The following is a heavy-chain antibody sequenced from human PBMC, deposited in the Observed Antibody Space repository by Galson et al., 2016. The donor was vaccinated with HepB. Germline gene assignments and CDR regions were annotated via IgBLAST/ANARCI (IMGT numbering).Heavy chain of an antibody. CDR3: ARDRGNYESTGYYFDY. CDR1: GYTFTSYF. V-gene: IGHV1-46*01. Sequence: SVKVSCKASGYTFTSYFIHWVRQAPGQGLQWMGTINPSADSTTYAHNFQGRVTITRDTSTSTVYMELSSLRSEDTAVFYCARDRGNYESTGYYFDYWGQGTLVTVSS. J-gene: IGHJ4*02. D-gene: IGHD3-22*01. CDR2: INPSADST.